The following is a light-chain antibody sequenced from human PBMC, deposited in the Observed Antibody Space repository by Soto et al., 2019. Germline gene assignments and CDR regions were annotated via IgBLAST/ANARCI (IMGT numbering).Light chain of an antibody. CDR2: GAS. J-gene: IGKJ2*01. CDR3: QQYGSSPRGYT. CDR1: QSVSSGY. V-gene: IGKV3-20*01. Sequence: EIVLTQSPGTLSLSPGERATLSCRASQSVSSGYLAWYQQKPGQAPRLLIYGASSRATGIPDRFSGSGSGTDFTLTISRLEPEDCAGYYCQQYGSSPRGYTFGQGTKVDIK.